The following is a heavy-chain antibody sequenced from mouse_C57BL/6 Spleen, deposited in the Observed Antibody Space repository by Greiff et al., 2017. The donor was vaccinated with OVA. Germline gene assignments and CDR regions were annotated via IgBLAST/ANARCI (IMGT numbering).Heavy chain of an antibody. CDR2: IDPEDGVT. CDR3: ARDDYYGSRSWYFDV. V-gene: IGHV14-2*01. CDR1: GFNIKDYY. D-gene: IGHD1-1*01. Sequence: EVQLQQSGAELVKPGASVKLSCTASGFNIKDYYMHWVKQRTEQGLEWIGRIDPEDGVTKYAPKFQGKATITADTSSNTAYLQLSSLTSEDTAVYYCARDDYYGSRSWYFDVWGTGTTVTVSS. J-gene: IGHJ1*03.